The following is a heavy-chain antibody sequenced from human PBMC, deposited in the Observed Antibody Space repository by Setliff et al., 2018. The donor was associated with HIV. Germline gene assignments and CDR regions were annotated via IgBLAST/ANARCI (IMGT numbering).Heavy chain of an antibody. CDR1: GYAFTSYA. Sequence: ASVKVSCKASGYAFTSYAMHWVRQAPGQRLEWMGWINAGNGNTKYSQKFQGRVTITRDTSASTAYMELSSLRSEDTAVYYCARDRITMVRGVISGGFDYWGQGTRVTVS. V-gene: IGHV1-3*01. CDR2: INAGNGNT. D-gene: IGHD3-10*01. J-gene: IGHJ4*02. CDR3: ARDRITMVRGVISGGFDY.